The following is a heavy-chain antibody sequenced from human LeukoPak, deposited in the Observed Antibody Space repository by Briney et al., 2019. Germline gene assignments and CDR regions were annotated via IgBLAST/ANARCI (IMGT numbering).Heavy chain of an antibody. J-gene: IGHJ5*02. CDR3: ARGSFTIFGQIGWFDP. Sequence: SETLSLTCAVYGGSFSGYYWSWIRQPPGKGLEWIGEINHSGSTNYNPSLKSRVTISVDTSKNQFSLKLSSVTAADTAVYYCARGSFTIFGQIGWFDPWGQGTLVTVSS. D-gene: IGHD3-3*01. CDR2: INHSGST. CDR1: GGSFSGYY. V-gene: IGHV4-34*01.